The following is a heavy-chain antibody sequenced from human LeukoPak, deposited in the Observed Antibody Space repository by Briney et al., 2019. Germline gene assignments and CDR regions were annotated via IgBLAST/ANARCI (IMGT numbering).Heavy chain of an antibody. Sequence: GESLRLSCAASGFTFKNYNMNWVRQAPGKGLEWVSSISSGSSYIFYADSVKGRFTISRDNAKNSLYLQMNSLRAEDTAVYYCARYSGTYRDHWGQGTLVTVSS. J-gene: IGHJ5*02. CDR1: GFTFKNYN. D-gene: IGHD3-10*01. CDR3: ARYSGTYRDH. CDR2: ISSGSSYI. V-gene: IGHV3-21*01.